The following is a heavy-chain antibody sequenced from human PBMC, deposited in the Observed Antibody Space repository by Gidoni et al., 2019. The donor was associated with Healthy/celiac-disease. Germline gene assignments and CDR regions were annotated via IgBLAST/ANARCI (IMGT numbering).Heavy chain of an antibody. CDR3: ARYGDYGRGAFDI. Sequence: QVQLVQSGAEVKKPGSSVKVSCKASGGTFSSYTISWVRQAPGQGLEWMGRIIPILGIANYAQKFQGRVTITADKSTSTAYMELSSLRSEDTAVYYCARYGDYGRGAFDIWGQGTMVTVSS. V-gene: IGHV1-69*02. CDR2: IIPILGIA. CDR1: GGTFSSYT. J-gene: IGHJ3*02. D-gene: IGHD4-17*01.